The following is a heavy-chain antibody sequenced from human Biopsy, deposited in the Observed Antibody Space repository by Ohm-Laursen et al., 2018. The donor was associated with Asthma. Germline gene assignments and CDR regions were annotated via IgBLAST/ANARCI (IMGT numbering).Heavy chain of an antibody. CDR1: GGSVSTGSYY. CDR3: ARGPNYHGSGRAPIGMDV. CDR2: INYTGGD. D-gene: IGHD3-10*01. V-gene: IGHV4-61*01. Sequence: TLSLTCPVSGGSVSTGSYYWSWIRQPPGKGLEWLGYINYTGGDNYNPSLKSRVTISVDTSKNQFSLRLNSVTAADTAVYYCARGPNYHGSGRAPIGMDVWGQGTTVTVSS. J-gene: IGHJ6*02.